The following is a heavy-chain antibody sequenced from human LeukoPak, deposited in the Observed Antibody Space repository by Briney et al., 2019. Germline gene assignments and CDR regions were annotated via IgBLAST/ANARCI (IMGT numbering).Heavy chain of an antibody. V-gene: IGHV1-18*01. CDR2: ISPYTGNT. D-gene: IGHD4-23*01. CDR1: GYTFTSYG. Sequence: VASVKVSCKTSGYTFTSYGITWVRQAPGQGLEWMGWISPYTGNTDYAQRLQGRVTMTTDTSTRITYMELRTLRSDDTAVYYCARGGGFQDYWGQGTLVTVSS. J-gene: IGHJ4*02. CDR3: ARGGGFQDY.